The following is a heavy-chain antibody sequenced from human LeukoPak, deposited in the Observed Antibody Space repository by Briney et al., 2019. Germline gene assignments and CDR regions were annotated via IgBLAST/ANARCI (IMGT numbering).Heavy chain of an antibody. CDR3: AREPLELRYFDWVL. CDR2: INPSGGST. J-gene: IGHJ4*02. D-gene: IGHD3-9*01. V-gene: IGHV1-46*01. Sequence: ASVKVSCKASGYTFTSYDINWVRQAPGQGLEWMGIINPSGGSTSYAQKFQGRVTMTRDTSTSTVYMELSSLRSEDTAVYYCAREPLELRYFDWVLWGQGTLVTVSS. CDR1: GYTFTSYD.